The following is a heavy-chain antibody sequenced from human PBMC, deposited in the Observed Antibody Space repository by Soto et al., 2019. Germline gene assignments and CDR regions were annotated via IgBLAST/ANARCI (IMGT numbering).Heavy chain of an antibody. J-gene: IGHJ4*02. CDR3: AILSN. V-gene: IGHV3-53*02. D-gene: IGHD6-6*01. CDR2: IYSDATT. Sequence: EVQLVETGGGLIQPGGSLRLSCAPSGFTVSSNYMNWVRQAPGKGLEWLSIIYSDATTYYADSVKGRFTISRDNFKNTLYLQMNNLRAEDTAVYYCAILSNWGQGTLVTVSS. CDR1: GFTVSSNY.